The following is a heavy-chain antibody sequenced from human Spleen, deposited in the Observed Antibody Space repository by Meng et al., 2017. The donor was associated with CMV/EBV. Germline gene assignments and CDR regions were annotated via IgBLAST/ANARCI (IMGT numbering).Heavy chain of an antibody. CDR3: ARFLSSSLTYYYYGMDV. D-gene: IGHD6-6*01. J-gene: IGHJ6*02. CDR2: IYYSGST. V-gene: IGHV4-39*01. Sequence: GSLRLSCTVSGGSISSSSYYWGWIRQPPGKGLEWIGSIYYSGSTYYNPSLKSRVTISVDTSKNQFSLKLSSVTAADTAVYYCARFLSSSLTYYYYGMDVWGQGTTVTVSS. CDR1: GGSISSSSYY.